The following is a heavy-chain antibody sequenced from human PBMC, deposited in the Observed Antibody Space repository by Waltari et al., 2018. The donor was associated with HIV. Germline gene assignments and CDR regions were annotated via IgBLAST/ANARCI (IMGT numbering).Heavy chain of an antibody. J-gene: IGHJ4*02. D-gene: IGHD3-16*01. CDR1: GFTFSSHS. CDR3: ARLGTDGAFDY. CDR2: ISSSSSHI. V-gene: IGHV3-21*01. Sequence: EVQLVESGGGLVKPGGSLRLSCAASGFTFSSHSVAWVRQAPGKGLEWVSSISSSSSHIYYADSGKGRFTISRVNAKNSLYLQMNSLRAEDTAVYYCARLGTDGAFDYWGQGTLVTVSS.